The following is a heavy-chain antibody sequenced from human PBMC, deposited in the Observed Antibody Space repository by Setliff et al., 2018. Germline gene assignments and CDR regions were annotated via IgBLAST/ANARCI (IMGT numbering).Heavy chain of an antibody. CDR2: IYYDDDR. D-gene: IGHD3-3*01. Sequence: GSGPTLVNPTRTLTLTCTFSGFSLTTNGVGVGWIRQPPGKALEWLALIYYDDDRRYNPSVKNRLTITKDTSKNQVVLTMTNVDPVDTATYYCARGFWSGYFVLDFWGQGSLVTVSS. V-gene: IGHV2-5*02. CDR1: GFSLTTNGVG. J-gene: IGHJ4*02. CDR3: ARGFWSGYFVLDF.